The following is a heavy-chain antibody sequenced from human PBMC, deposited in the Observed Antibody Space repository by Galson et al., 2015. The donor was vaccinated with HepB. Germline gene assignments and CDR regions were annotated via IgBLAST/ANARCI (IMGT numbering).Heavy chain of an antibody. CDR3: ARLRFGEPQTTFDY. D-gene: IGHD3-10*01. J-gene: IGHJ4*02. Sequence: SVKVSCKASGGTFSSYAISWVRQAPGQGLEWMGGIIPIFGTANYAQKFQGRVTITADKSTSTAYMELSSLRSEDTAVYYCARLRFGEPQTTFDYWGQGTLVTVSS. CDR2: IIPIFGTA. V-gene: IGHV1-69*06. CDR1: GGTFSSYA.